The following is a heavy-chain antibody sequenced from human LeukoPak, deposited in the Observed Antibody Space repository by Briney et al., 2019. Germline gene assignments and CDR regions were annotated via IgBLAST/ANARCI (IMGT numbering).Heavy chain of an antibody. CDR3: ARSSGSYSRPDDY. CDR2: IKQDGSEK. D-gene: IGHD1-26*01. V-gene: IGHV3-7*01. Sequence: PGGSLRLSCAASGFTFSSYWMSWVRQAPGKGLEWVANIKQDGSEKYYVNSVKGRFTISRDNAKNSLYPQMNSLRAEDTAVYYCARSSGSYSRPDDYWGQGTLVTVSS. J-gene: IGHJ4*02. CDR1: GFTFSSYW.